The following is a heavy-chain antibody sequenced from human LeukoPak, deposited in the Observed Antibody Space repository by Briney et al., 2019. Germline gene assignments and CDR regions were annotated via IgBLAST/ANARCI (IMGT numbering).Heavy chain of an antibody. CDR3: ARDYRYCTNGVCFDY. V-gene: IGHV3-21*01. J-gene: IGHJ4*02. Sequence: GGSLRLSCAASGFTFSSYSMNWVRQAPGKGLEWVSSNSSSSSYIYYADSVKGRFTISRDNAKNSLYLQMNSLRAEDTAVYYCARDYRYCTNGVCFDYWGQGTLVTVSS. D-gene: IGHD2-8*01. CDR1: GFTFSSYS. CDR2: NSSSSSYI.